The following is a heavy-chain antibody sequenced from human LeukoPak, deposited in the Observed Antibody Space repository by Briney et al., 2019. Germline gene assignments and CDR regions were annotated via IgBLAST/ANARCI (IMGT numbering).Heavy chain of an antibody. CDR1: GYTFTSYG. CDR3: ARADYGDPQRDAFDI. V-gene: IGHV1-18*01. Sequence: ASVKVSCKASGYTFTSYGISWVRQAPGQGLEWMGWISAYNGNTNYAQKLQGRVTMTTDTSTSTAYMELSSLRSEDTAVYYCARADYGDPQRDAFDIWGQGTMVTVSS. J-gene: IGHJ3*02. D-gene: IGHD4-17*01. CDR2: ISAYNGNT.